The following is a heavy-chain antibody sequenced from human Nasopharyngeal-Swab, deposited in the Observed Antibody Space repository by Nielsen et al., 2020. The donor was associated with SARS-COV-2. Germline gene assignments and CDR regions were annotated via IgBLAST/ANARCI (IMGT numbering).Heavy chain of an antibody. D-gene: IGHD1-26*01. CDR1: GFSFRSYW. J-gene: IGHJ5*02. Sequence: GESLKISCVASGFSFRSYWMTWVRQAPGKGLEWVANIKGDGSDEKYADSVKGRFTIPRDNARDSLFLQMHSLSVEDTAVYFCARLHSTATTESWGQGTRVTVSS. CDR3: ARLHSTATTES. CDR2: IKGDGSDE. V-gene: IGHV3-7*01.